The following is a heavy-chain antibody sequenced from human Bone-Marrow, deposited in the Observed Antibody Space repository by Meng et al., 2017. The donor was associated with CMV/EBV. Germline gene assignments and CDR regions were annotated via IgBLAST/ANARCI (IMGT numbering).Heavy chain of an antibody. CDR1: GCSISSYY. CDR3: AGYQREGAGWSGYYYGMDV. CDR2: IYYSGST. Sequence: LETLSLTCTASGCSISSYYWSWIRQPPGKGLEWIGYIYYSGSTNYNLSLESRVTISVDTSKNQFSLKLSSVTAADTAVYYCAGYQREGAGWSGYYYGMDVWGQGTTVTGSS. V-gene: IGHV4-59*01. J-gene: IGHJ6*01. D-gene: IGHD3-3*01.